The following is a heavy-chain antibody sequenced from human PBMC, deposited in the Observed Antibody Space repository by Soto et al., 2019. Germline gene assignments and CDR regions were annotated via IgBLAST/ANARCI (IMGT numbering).Heavy chain of an antibody. CDR2: VYYTGST. V-gene: IGHV4-59*01. CDR1: GGSISCSY. CDR3: ARSVAVPGAHIDY. D-gene: IGHD6-19*01. J-gene: IGHJ4*02. Sequence: TSETLSLTCSVSGGSISCSYWSWIRQSPGKGLEWLGYVYYTGSTNYSPSLRSRVSISVDTSKNEFSLRLSSVTAADTAVYFCARSVAVPGAHIDYWGQGPQVTVSS.